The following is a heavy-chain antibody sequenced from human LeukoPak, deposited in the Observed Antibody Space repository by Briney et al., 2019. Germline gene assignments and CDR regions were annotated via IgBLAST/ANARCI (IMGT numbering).Heavy chain of an antibody. J-gene: IGHJ4*02. CDR3: AREKIADILTGYWNITDY. CDR2: IYYTGNT. D-gene: IGHD3-9*01. V-gene: IGHV4-39*07. CDR1: GDSIIGYY. Sequence: PSETLSLTCSVSGDSIIGYYWGWIRQPPGKGLEWIGNIYYTGNTYYNSSLKSRVTISVDTSKNQFSLKLSSVTSADTAVYYCAREKIADILTGYWNITDYWGQGTLVTVSS.